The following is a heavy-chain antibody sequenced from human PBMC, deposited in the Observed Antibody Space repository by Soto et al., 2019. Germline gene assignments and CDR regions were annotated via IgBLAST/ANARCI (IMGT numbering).Heavy chain of an antibody. V-gene: IGHV3-23*01. CDR2: ISGSGDST. J-gene: IGHJ4*02. D-gene: IGHD4-4*01. CDR1: DFTFSTYG. Sequence: GGSLRLSCAASDFTFSTYGMHWVRQAPGKGLEWVSGISGSGDSTYYADSVKGRFTISRDSSKNTVYLQMNSLRAGDTAVYFCAKEGDFSNTFARWGQGTLVTVSS. CDR3: AKEGDFSNTFAR.